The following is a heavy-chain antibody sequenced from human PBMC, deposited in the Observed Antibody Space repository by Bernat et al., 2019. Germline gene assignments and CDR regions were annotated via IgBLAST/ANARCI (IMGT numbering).Heavy chain of an antibody. CDR2: IWYDGSNK. J-gene: IGHJ4*02. CDR1: GFTFSSYG. D-gene: IGHD2-8*01. Sequence: QVQLVESGGGVVQPGRSLRLSCAASGFTFSSYGMHWVRQAPGKGLEWVAVIWYDGSNKYYADSVKGRFTISRDNSKNTLYLQMNSLRAEDTAVYYCAARHCSNGVCQFDDWGQGTLVTVSS. CDR3: AARHCSNGVCQFDD. V-gene: IGHV3-33*01.